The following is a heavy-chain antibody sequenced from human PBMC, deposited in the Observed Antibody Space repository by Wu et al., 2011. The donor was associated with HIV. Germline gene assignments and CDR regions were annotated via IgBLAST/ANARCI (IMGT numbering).Heavy chain of an antibody. CDR1: GGTFSSYA. Sequence: QVQLVQSGAEVKKPGSSVKVSCKASGGTFSSYAISWVRQAPGQGLEWMGGIIPIFGTANYAQKFQGRVTITTDESTSTAYMELSSLRSEDTAVYYCARNSAGTYYYDSSGPALDYWGQGTLVTVSS. D-gene: IGHD3-22*01. CDR3: ARNSAGTYYYDSSGPALDY. V-gene: IGHV1-69*05. J-gene: IGHJ4*02. CDR2: IIPIFGTA.